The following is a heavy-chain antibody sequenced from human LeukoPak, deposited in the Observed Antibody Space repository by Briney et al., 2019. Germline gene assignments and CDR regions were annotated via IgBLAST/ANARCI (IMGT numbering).Heavy chain of an antibody. V-gene: IGHV1-69*04. Sequence: ASVKVSCKASGGTFSSHAISWVRQAPGQGLEWMGRIIPILGIANYAQKFQGRVTITADKSTSTAYMELSSLRSEDTAVYYCAGTMVRGVHNWFDPWGQGTLVTVSS. CDR3: AGTMVRGVHNWFDP. J-gene: IGHJ5*02. D-gene: IGHD3-10*01. CDR1: GGTFSSHA. CDR2: IIPILGIA.